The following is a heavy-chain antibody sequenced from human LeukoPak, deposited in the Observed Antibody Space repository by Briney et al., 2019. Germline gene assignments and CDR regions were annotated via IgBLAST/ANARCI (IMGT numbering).Heavy chain of an antibody. J-gene: IGHJ4*02. CDR3: ARGPSSWYWFDY. CDR2: ISYDGSNK. CDR1: GFTFSSYG. Sequence: PGGSLRLSCAASGFTFSSYGMHWVRQAPGKGLEWVAVISYDGSNKYYADSVKGRFTISRDNPKNTLYLQMNSLRAEDTAVYYCARGPSSWYWFDYWGQGTLVTVSS. D-gene: IGHD6-13*01. V-gene: IGHV3-30*19.